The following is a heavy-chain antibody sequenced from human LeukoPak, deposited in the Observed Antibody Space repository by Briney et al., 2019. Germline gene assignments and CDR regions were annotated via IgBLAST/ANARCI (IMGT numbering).Heavy chain of an antibody. V-gene: IGHV3-7*01. CDR2: IEQDGGEK. J-gene: IGHJ5*02. CDR3: ARDLVPNYGGNSGYWFDP. CDR1: GFTFSSYS. Sequence: PGGSLRLSCAASGFTFSSYSMSWVRQAPGKGLEWVANIEQDGGEKYYVDSVKGRFTISRDNAKNSLYLQMNSLRAEDTAVYYCARDLVPNYGGNSGYWFDPWGQGTLVTVSS. D-gene: IGHD4-23*01.